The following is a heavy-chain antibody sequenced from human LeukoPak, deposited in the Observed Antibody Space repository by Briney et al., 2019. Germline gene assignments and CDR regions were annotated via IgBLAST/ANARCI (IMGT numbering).Heavy chain of an antibody. CDR3: ARDREYYFYGMDV. CDR1: GGSISSGNW. Sequence: SGTLSLTCAVSGGSISSGNWWSWVRQSPGKGLEWIGEIHHSGSTKYSPSLKSRLTMSVDKSKNQFSLKLSSVTAADTAVYYCARDREYYFYGMDVWGRGTTVTVSS. CDR2: IHHSGST. D-gene: IGHD3-10*01. V-gene: IGHV4-4*02. J-gene: IGHJ6*02.